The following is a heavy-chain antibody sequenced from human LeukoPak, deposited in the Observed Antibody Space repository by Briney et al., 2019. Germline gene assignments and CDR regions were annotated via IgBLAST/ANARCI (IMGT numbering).Heavy chain of an antibody. D-gene: IGHD3-10*01. Sequence: GGSLRLSCAASGFTFSSYAMSWVRQAPGKGLEWVSATSGSGGSTYYADSVKGRFTISRDNSKNTLYLQMNSLRAEDTAVYYCAKDGSRDTKMVRGVDYWGQGTLVTVSS. V-gene: IGHV3-23*01. CDR3: AKDGSRDTKMVRGVDY. CDR2: TSGSGGST. CDR1: GFTFSSYA. J-gene: IGHJ4*02.